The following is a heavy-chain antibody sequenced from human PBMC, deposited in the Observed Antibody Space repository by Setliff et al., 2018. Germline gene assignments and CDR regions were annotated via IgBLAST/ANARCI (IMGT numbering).Heavy chain of an antibody. Sequence: SETLSLTCIVSGGSISSATSYWNWIRQPAGKELEWIGRIYAIRSTNYNPSLKSRVTISLDTSNSQFSLKLSSVTAADTAVYYCARGSTMIQGVRLYYHGLDVWGQGTTVTVSS. CDR3: ARGSTMIQGVRLYYHGLDV. CDR2: IYAIRST. J-gene: IGHJ6*02. V-gene: IGHV4-61*02. D-gene: IGHD3-10*01. CDR1: GGSISSATSY.